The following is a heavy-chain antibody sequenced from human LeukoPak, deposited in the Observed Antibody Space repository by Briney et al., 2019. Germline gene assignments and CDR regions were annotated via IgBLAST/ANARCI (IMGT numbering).Heavy chain of an antibody. J-gene: IGHJ4*02. CDR3: TRDQGWQQFDS. CDR1: GGTFSSYA. CDR2: IIPIFGTA. D-gene: IGHD5-24*01. Sequence: ASVKVSCKASGGTFSSYAISWVRQAPGQGLEWMGGIIPIFGTANYAQKFQGRVTITADKSTSTAYMELSSLRSEDTAVYFCTRDQGWQQFDSWGQGTLVTVSS. V-gene: IGHV1-69*06.